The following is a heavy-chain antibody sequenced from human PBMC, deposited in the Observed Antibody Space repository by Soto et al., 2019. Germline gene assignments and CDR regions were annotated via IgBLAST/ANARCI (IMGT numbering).Heavy chain of an antibody. J-gene: IGHJ5*02. Sequence: LSLTCAVSGGSISSGFYSWSWIRQPPGQGLEWIGYIYNSGNTYYNPSLMSRVTISVDRSQNHFSLKLTSVTAADTAVYYCARGSDGVWNWFDPWGQGTQVTVSS. CDR1: GGSISSGFYS. CDR3: ARGSDGVWNWFDP. CDR2: IYNSGNT. V-gene: IGHV4-30-2*01. D-gene: IGHD2-21*02.